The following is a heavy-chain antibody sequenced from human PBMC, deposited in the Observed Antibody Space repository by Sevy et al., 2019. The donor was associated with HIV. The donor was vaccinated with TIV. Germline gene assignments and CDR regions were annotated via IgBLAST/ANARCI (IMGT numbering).Heavy chain of an antibody. CDR3: ARDLRPHLLYSDFWSGYSGMDV. J-gene: IGHJ6*02. CDR2: ISVDGSHK. V-gene: IGHV3-30*03. CDR1: AFTFSTYG. D-gene: IGHD3-3*01. Sequence: GGSLRLSCVASAFTFSTYGMHWVRQAPGKGLEWVSVISVDGSHKYYADSVKGRCTVSRDNSKNTLNLQMNSLRAEDTAVYYCARDLRPHLLYSDFWSGYSGMDVWGQGTTVTVSS.